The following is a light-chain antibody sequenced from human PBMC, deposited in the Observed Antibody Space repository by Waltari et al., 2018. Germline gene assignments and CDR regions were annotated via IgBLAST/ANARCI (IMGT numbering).Light chain of an antibody. CDR2: AND. J-gene: IGLJ2*01. V-gene: IGLV1-44*01. CDR3: AVWDDSLDGVV. Sequence: QSVLTQPPSASGTPGQRVTISCSGSSSNIGKNSVNWYQQLPGTAPKLPPYANDHRPSGVPARFPGSKSGSSASLAISGLQSEDEADYYCAVWDDSLDGVVFGGGTKLTVL. CDR1: SSNIGKNS.